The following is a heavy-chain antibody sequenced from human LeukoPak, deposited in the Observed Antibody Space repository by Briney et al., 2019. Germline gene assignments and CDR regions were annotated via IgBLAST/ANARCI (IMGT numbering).Heavy chain of an antibody. J-gene: IGHJ4*02. V-gene: IGHV3-23*01. CDR1: GFTFSSYA. CDR2: ISGSGGST. D-gene: IGHD2-15*01. Sequence: GGSLRLSCAASGFTFSSYAMSWVRQAPGKGLEWVSAISGSGGSTYYADSVKGRFTISRDNSKNTLYLQMNSLRAEDTAVYYCARVEGRCSAGSCYRYFDDWGQGTLVTVSS. CDR3: ARVEGRCSAGSCYRYFDD.